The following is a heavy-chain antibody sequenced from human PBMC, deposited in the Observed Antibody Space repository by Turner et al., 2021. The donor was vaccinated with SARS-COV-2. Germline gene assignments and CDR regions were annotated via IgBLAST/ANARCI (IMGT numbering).Heavy chain of an antibody. CDR3: ARDWGEYYFDY. CDR2: IYSGGST. D-gene: IGHD3-16*01. Sequence: EVQLVETGGGLIQPGGSLRLSCAASGFIVSSNYMSWVRQAPGKGLEWVSVIYSGGSTYYADSVKGRFTISRDNSKNSLYLQMNSLRAEDTAVYYCARDWGEYYFDYWGQGTLVTVS. CDR1: GFIVSSNY. V-gene: IGHV3-53*02. J-gene: IGHJ4*02.